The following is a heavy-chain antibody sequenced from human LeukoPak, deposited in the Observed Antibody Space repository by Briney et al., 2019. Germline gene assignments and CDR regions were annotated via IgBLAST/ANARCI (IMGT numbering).Heavy chain of an antibody. J-gene: IGHJ4*02. D-gene: IGHD3-10*01. CDR2: IRHDGSNK. Sequence: GGSLRLSCAASGFTFSNYGMQWVRQAPGKGLEWVTFIRHDGSNKYYADSVKGRFTISRDNSKNMLYLQMNSLRAEDTAVYYCAKDRGSGSFYGIDYWGQGTLVTVSS. CDR3: AKDRGSGSFYGIDY. CDR1: GFTFSNYG. V-gene: IGHV3-30*02.